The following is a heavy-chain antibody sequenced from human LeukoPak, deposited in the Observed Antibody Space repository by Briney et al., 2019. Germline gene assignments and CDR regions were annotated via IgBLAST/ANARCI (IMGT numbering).Heavy chain of an antibody. CDR3: ARDTRPGYSGYDLDY. Sequence: GGSLRLSCAASGFTFSSYAMHWVRQAPGKGLEWGAVISYDGSNKYYADSVKGRFTISRDNSKNTLYLQMNSLRAEDTAVYYCARDTRPGYSGYDLDYWGQGTLVTVSS. CDR1: GFTFSSYA. J-gene: IGHJ4*02. CDR2: ISYDGSNK. D-gene: IGHD5-12*01. V-gene: IGHV3-30*04.